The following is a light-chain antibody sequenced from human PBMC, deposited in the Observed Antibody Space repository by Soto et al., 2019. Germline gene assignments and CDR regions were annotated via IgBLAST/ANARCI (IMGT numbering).Light chain of an antibody. CDR2: GAS. CDR3: QQYGGSPVT. Sequence: IIMTQSPCTLSLSPGERVTLSCRASQSVTTRLAWYQHKPVQAPTLLMSGASNWASGVPVRFSGSGSGTDFTLTITRLEPEDFAMYYCQQYGGSPVTFGLGTRLEIK. CDR1: QSVTTR. J-gene: IGKJ5*01. V-gene: IGKV3-20*01.